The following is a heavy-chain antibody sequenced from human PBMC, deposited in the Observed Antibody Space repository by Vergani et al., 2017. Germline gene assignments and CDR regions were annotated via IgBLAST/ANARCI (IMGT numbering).Heavy chain of an antibody. CDR2: ISAYNANT. CDR3: ARDRSTHDY. V-gene: IGHV1-18*01. CDR1: GYTFTNYG. Sequence: QVPLVQSGAEVKKPGASVKVSCKASGYTFTNYGISWVRQAPGQGLEWMGWISAYNANTNYAQKLQGRVTMTTDTSTSTACMELRSMRSDDTAMYYCARDRSTHDYWGQGTLVTVSS. D-gene: IGHD2-2*01. J-gene: IGHJ4*02.